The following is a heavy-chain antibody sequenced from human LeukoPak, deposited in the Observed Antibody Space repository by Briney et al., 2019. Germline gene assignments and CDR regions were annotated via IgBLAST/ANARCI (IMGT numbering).Heavy chain of an antibody. Sequence: GRSLRLSCAASGFTFSSYGMHWVRQAPGKGLEWVAAIWYDGSNKYYADSVKGRFTISRDNSKNTLYLQMNSLRAEDTAVYYCAKDRTPGWYFDYWGQGTLVTVSS. CDR2: IWYDGSNK. D-gene: IGHD3-9*01. V-gene: IGHV3-33*06. CDR1: GFTFSSYG. CDR3: AKDRTPGWYFDY. J-gene: IGHJ4*02.